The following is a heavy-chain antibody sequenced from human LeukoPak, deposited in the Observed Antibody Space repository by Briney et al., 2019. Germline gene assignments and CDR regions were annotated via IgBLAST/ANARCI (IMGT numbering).Heavy chain of an antibody. J-gene: IGHJ4*02. CDR1: GGSISSYY. CDR2: IYYSGST. Sequence: PSETLSLTCTVSGGSISSYYWSWIRQPPGKGLEWIGYIYYSGSTNYNPSLKSRVTISVDTSKNQFSLKLSSVTAADTAVYYCARANSSSWCTYPSLDFDYWGQGTLVTVSS. CDR3: ARANSSSWCTYPSLDFDY. V-gene: IGHV4-59*01. D-gene: IGHD6-13*01.